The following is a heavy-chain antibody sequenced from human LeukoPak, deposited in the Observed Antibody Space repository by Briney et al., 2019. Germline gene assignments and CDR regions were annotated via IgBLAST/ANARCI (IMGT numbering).Heavy chain of an antibody. Sequence: KPSETLSLTCTVSGGSISSYYWSWIRQPPGKGLEWIGYIYYSGSTYYNPSLKSRVTISVDTSKNQFSLKLSSVTAADTAVYYCARVRLGELAFDYWGQGTLVTVSS. D-gene: IGHD3-16*01. J-gene: IGHJ4*02. CDR3: ARVRLGELAFDY. V-gene: IGHV4-59*08. CDR1: GGSISSYY. CDR2: IYYSGST.